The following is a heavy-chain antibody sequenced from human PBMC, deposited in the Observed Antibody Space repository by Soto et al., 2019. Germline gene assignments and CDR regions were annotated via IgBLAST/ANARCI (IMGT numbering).Heavy chain of an antibody. CDR1: GFTFTSSA. V-gene: IGHV1-58*02. Sequence: GASVKVSCKASGFTFTSSAMQWVRQARGQRLERIGWIVVGSGNTNYAQKFQERVTITRDMSTSTAYMELSSLRSEDTAVYYCAAGRSLRYFVESSWGSARVLPYYMDVWGKGTTVTVSS. D-gene: IGHD3-9*01. CDR3: AAGRSLRYFVESSWGSARVLPYYMDV. J-gene: IGHJ6*03. CDR2: IVVGSGNT.